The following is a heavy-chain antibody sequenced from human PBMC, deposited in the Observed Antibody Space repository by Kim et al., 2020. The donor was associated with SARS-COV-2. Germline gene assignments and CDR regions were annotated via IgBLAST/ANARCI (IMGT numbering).Heavy chain of an antibody. CDR1: GFPFNIFA. Sequence: GWSLRLSCAASGFPFNIFAMHCVRQAPGKGLEWVSCISRDTIATYYADSVKGRFIVSRDDSTNMLYLQLNNLRADDSAVYYCARDSYRYDSWGRGTLVTV. CDR2: ISRDTIAT. V-gene: IGHV3-30*03. D-gene: IGHD5-18*01. CDR3: ARDSYRYDS. J-gene: IGHJ4*02.